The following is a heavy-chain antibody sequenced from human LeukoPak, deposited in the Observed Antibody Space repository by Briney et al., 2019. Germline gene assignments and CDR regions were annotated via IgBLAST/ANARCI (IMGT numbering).Heavy chain of an antibody. J-gene: IGHJ2*01. CDR2: IYYSGST. CDR1: GGSISSYY. CDR3: ARPPQQLVNWYFDL. V-gene: IGHV4-39*01. D-gene: IGHD6-13*01. Sequence: PSETLSLTCTVSGGSISSYYWSWIRQPPGKGLEWIGSIYYSGSTYYNPSLKSRVTISVDTSKNQFSLKLSSVTAADTAVYYCARPPQQLVNWYFDLWGRGTLVTASS.